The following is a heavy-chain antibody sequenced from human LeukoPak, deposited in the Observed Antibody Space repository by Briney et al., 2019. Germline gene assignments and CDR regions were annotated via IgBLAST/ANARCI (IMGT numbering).Heavy chain of an antibody. CDR1: GGSISSGGYS. CDR3: ASFNYYYGMDV. Sequence: PSQTLSLTCAVSGGSISSGGYSWSWIRQPPGKGLEGIGYIYHSGSTYYNPSLKSRVTISVDRSKNQFSPKLSSVTAADTAVYYCASFNYYYGMDVWGQGTTVTVSS. J-gene: IGHJ6*02. CDR2: IYHSGST. V-gene: IGHV4-30-2*01.